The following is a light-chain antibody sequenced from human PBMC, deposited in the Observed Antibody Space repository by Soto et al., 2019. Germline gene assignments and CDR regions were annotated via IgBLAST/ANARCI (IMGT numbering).Light chain of an antibody. CDR1: QTLYNN. Sequence: EIVMTQSPATLSVSPGERATLSCRASQTLYNNLAWYQQKLGQAPRLLIYGASARATDIPARFSGSGSGTEFTLTISGLQSEEFAIYYCQQSSDWPLTFGGGTKVEIK. J-gene: IGKJ4*01. V-gene: IGKV3-15*01. CDR3: QQSSDWPLT. CDR2: GAS.